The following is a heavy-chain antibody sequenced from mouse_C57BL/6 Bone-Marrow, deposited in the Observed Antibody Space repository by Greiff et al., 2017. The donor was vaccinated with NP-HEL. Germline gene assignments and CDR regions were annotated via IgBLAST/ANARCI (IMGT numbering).Heavy chain of an antibody. CDR2: IYPGGGYT. J-gene: IGHJ1*03. D-gene: IGHD1-1*01. CDR1: GYTFTNYW. Sequence: VQLQQSGAELVRPGTSVKMSCKASGYTFTNYWIGWAKQRPGHGLEWIGDIYPGGGYTNYTEKFKGKAILTADKSSSTAYMQFSSLTSEDSAIYYCARWYYGHWYFDVWGTGTTVTVSS. CDR3: ARWYYGHWYFDV. V-gene: IGHV1-63*01.